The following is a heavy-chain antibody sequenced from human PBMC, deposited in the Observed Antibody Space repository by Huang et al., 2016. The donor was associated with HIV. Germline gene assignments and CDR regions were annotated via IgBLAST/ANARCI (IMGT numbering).Heavy chain of an antibody. Sequence: QLQLQGSGPGLVKPSETLSLTCTVSGGSITSSSYYWGWIRQPPGKGLEWVGSIYYSGRTDYTPALKSRVTVSVDTSKNQFSLKLSSVTAADTAVYYCARHFSYYDSSGYTPWDAFDIWGQGTMVTVSS. D-gene: IGHD3-22*01. CDR2: IYYSGRT. CDR3: ARHFSYYDSSGYTPWDAFDI. CDR1: GGSITSSSYY. J-gene: IGHJ3*02. V-gene: IGHV4-39*01.